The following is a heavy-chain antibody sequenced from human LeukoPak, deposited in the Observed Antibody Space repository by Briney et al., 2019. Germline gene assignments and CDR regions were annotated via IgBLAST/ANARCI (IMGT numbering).Heavy chain of an antibody. CDR2: IYYSGST. V-gene: IGHV4-39*07. CDR3: AREKYYDILTGYSTTRFDY. CDR1: GGSISSSSYY. Sequence: SETLSLTCTVSGGSISSSSYYWGWIRQPPGKGLEWIGSIYYSGSTYYNPSLKSRVTISVDTSKNQFSLKLSSVTAADTAVYYCAREKYYDILTGYSTTRFDYWGQGTLVTVSS. D-gene: IGHD3-9*01. J-gene: IGHJ4*02.